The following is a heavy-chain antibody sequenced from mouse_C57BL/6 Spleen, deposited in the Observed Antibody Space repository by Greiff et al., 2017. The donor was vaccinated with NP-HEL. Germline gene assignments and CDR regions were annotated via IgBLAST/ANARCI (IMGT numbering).Heavy chain of an antibody. J-gene: IGHJ3*01. V-gene: IGHV5-17*01. CDR1: GFTFSDYG. CDR2: ISSGSSTI. Sequence: EVQLQESGGGLVKPGGSLKLSCAASGFTFSDYGMHWVRQAPEKGLEWVAYISSGSSTIYYADTVKGRFTISRDNAKNTLFLQMTSLRSEDTAMYYCARDYYYSNYGGFAYWGQGTLVTVSA. D-gene: IGHD2-5*01. CDR3: ARDYYYSNYGGFAY.